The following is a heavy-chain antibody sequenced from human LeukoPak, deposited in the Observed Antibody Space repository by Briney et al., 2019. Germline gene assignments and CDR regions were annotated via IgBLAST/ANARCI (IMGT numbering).Heavy chain of an antibody. J-gene: IGHJ1*01. V-gene: IGHV4-30-2*05. D-gene: IGHD2-21*02. CDR1: GGSISSGDYY. Sequence: PSQTLSLTCTVSGGSISSGDYYWSWIRQPPGKGLEWIGYIYHSGSTYYNPSLKSRVTISVDTSKNQFSLKLSSVTAADTAVYYCARAGGQGGDWARVFQHWGQGTLVTVSS. CDR2: IYHSGST. CDR3: ARAGGQGGDWARVFQH.